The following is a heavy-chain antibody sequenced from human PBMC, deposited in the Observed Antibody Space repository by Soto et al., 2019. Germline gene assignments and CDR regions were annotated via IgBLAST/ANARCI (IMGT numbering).Heavy chain of an antibody. Sequence: SETLSLTWTVSGISIDNYYCSWNRQFAGEVLEWNGRIYSSETANNNPSLKRRITMSADRAKNQFSLNVRSVTTADTAVYCCVRDVGRTGWFDPWGQGTLVTVSS. CDR1: GISIDNYY. V-gene: IGHV4-4*07. J-gene: IGHJ5*02. CDR3: VRDVGRTGWFDP. CDR2: IYSSETA.